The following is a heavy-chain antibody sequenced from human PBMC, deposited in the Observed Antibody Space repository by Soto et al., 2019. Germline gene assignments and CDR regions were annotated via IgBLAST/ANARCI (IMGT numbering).Heavy chain of an antibody. V-gene: IGHV4-31*03. CDR3: TIKKWPDDAFDI. D-gene: IGHD5-12*01. CDR2: IYYSGST. Sequence: SETLSLTCTVSGGSISSGGYYWSWIRQHPGKGLEWIGYIYYSGSTYYNPSLKSRVTISVDTSKNQFSLKLSSVTAADTAVYYCTIKKWPDDAFDIWGQGTMVTVSS. J-gene: IGHJ3*02. CDR1: GGSISSGGYY.